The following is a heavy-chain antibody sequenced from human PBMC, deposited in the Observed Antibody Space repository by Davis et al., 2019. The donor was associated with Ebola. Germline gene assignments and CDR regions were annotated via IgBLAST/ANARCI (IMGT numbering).Heavy chain of an antibody. CDR3: ARAAGSPPHYYAMDV. Sequence: PGGSLRLSCAASGFIVSNSYMRWVRQAPGKGLEWVSILYSGGTTYYGPSVKGRFTISRDNSKNTLYFQMDSLRAEDTAVYYCARAAGSPPHYYAMDVWGRGTTVIVSS. D-gene: IGHD6-19*01. J-gene: IGHJ6*02. CDR1: GFIVSNSY. CDR2: LYSGGTT. V-gene: IGHV3-53*01.